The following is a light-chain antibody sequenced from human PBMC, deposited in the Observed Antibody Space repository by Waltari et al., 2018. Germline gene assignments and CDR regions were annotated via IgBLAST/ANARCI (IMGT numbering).Light chain of an antibody. V-gene: IGLV3-19*01. CDR2: GKN. J-gene: IGLJ2*01. Sequence: SYQLPQDHAVYVCLGQTVQLHCQGDSLRSYYASWYQQKPGQAPVLVIYGKNNRPSGIPDRFSGSSSGNTASLTITGAQAEDEADYYCNSRDSSGNHLVFGGGTKLTVL. CDR1: SLRSYY. CDR3: NSRDSSGNHLV.